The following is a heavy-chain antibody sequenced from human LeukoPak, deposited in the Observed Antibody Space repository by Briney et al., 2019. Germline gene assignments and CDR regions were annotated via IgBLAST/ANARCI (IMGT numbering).Heavy chain of an antibody. CDR3: ARSPTGTTYYYYYYYMDV. Sequence: ASVKVSCKASGYTFTSYYMHWVRQAPGQGLEWMGIINPSGGSTSYAQKFQGRVTMTRGMSTSTVYMELSSLRSEDTAVYYCARSPTGTTYYYYYYYMDVWGKGTTVTVSS. CDR1: GYTFTSYY. J-gene: IGHJ6*03. V-gene: IGHV1-46*01. CDR2: INPSGGST. D-gene: IGHD1-1*01.